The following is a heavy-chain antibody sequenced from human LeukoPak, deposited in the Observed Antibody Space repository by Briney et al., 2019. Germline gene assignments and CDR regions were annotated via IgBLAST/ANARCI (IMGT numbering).Heavy chain of an antibody. D-gene: IGHD2-2*01. V-gene: IGHV4-31*03. CDR1: GGSISSGGYY. J-gene: IGHJ3*02. CDR2: IYYSGST. CDR3: ARVQNIVVVPADNVDAFDI. Sequence: SETLSLTCTVSGGSISSGGYYWSWIRQYPGKGLEWIGYIYYSGSTYYNPSLKSRVTISVDTSKNQFSLKLSSVTAADTAVYYCARVQNIVVVPADNVDAFDIWGQGTMVTVSS.